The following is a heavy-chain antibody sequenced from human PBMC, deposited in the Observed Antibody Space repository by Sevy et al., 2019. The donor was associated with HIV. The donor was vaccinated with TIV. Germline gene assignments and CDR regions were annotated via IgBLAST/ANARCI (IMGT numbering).Heavy chain of an antibody. CDR2: IYYTGTT. J-gene: IGHJ5*02. CDR3: ARAPPVRSGDDSLNWFDP. V-gene: IGHV4-59*01. CDR1: GGFMSAYY. Sequence: SETLSLTCTVSGGFMSAYYWTWIRQPPGKRLESIGYIYYTGTTNYNPTLKSRVTISVDTSKNQFSLKLSSVTAADTAIYYCARAPPVRSGDDSLNWFDPWGQGTLVTVSS. D-gene: IGHD5-12*01.